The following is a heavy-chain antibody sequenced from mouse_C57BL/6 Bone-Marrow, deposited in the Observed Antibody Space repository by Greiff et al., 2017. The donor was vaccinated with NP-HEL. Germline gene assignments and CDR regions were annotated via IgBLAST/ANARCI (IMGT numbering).Heavy chain of an antibody. J-gene: IGHJ2*01. V-gene: IGHV3-6*01. D-gene: IGHD1-1*01. CDR1: GYSITSGYY. CDR2: ISYDGSN. Sequence: EVKLQETGPGLVKPSQSLSLTCSVTGYSITSGYYWNWIRQFPGNKLEWMGYISYDGSNNYNPSLKNRISITRDTSKNQFFLKLNSVTTEDTATYYCARSPIYYYGSSDDYWGQGTTLTVSS. CDR3: ARSPIYYYGSSDDY.